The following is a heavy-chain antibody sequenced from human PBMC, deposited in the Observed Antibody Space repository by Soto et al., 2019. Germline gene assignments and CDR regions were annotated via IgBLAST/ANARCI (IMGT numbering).Heavy chain of an antibody. V-gene: IGHV3-7*01. D-gene: IGHD4-4*01. Sequence: GGSLRLSCAASGFTSSCYLMTWVRQAPGKGLEWVANINQDGSEKYYVDSVKGRFTISRDNAKDSLYLQMNSLRAEDTAIYYCARDYSNPRGRFDPWGQGTLVTVSS. CDR1: GFTSSCYL. J-gene: IGHJ5*02. CDR3: ARDYSNPRGRFDP. CDR2: INQDGSEK.